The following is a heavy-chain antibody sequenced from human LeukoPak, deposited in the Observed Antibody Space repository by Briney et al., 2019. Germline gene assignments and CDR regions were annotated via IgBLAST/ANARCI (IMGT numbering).Heavy chain of an antibody. CDR2: ISSSSSYI. V-gene: IGHV3-21*01. J-gene: IGHJ5*02. CDR3: ARDFRDRVGATTVWFDP. D-gene: IGHD1-26*01. CDR1: GFTFSSYS. Sequence: GGSLRLSCAASGFTFSSYSMNWVRQAPGKGLEGVSSISSSSSYIYYADSVKGRFTISRDNAKNSLYPQMNSLRAEDTAVYYCARDFRDRVGATTVWFDPWGQGTLVTVSS.